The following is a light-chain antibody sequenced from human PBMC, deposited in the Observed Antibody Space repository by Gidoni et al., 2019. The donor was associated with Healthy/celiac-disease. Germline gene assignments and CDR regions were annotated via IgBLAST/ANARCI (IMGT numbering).Light chain of an antibody. CDR3: QQRSNWHPKIT. J-gene: IGKJ5*01. CDR1: QSVSSY. CDR2: DAS. Sequence: DIALTQFPATLSLSPGERATLSCRASQSVSSYLAWYQQKPGQAPRLLIYDASNRATGIPARFSGSRSGTDFTLTISSLGPEDFAVYYCQQRSNWHPKITFGQGTRLEIK. V-gene: IGKV3-11*01.